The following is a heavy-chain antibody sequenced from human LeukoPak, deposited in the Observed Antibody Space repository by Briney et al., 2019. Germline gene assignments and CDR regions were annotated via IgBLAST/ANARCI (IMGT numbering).Heavy chain of an antibody. CDR2: ISGYNGNT. CDR3: ARDGAAYDNTGYYHNDY. Sequence: ASVKVSCKASGYSFNIFGMSWVRQAPGQGLEWVGWISGYNGNTNYAQKLQDRVTLTTDTSTCTAYMELRNLRSDDTAVYSCARDGAAYDNTGYYHNDYWGQGTLVTVSS. D-gene: IGHD3-22*01. CDR1: GYSFNIFG. V-gene: IGHV1-18*01. J-gene: IGHJ4*02.